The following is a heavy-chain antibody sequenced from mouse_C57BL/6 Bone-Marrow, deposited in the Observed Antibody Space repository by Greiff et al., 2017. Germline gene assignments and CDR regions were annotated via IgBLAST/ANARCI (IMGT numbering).Heavy chain of an antibody. Sequence: DVKLVESGGGLVQPGGSLKLSCAASGFTFSDYYMYWVRQTPEKRLEWVAYISNGGGSTYYPDTVKGRFNISRDNAKNTRYLQMSRLKSEDTAMYYCARITTVVATDAMDYWGQGTSVTVSS. CDR2: ISNGGGST. CDR3: ARITTVVATDAMDY. J-gene: IGHJ4*01. V-gene: IGHV5-12*01. CDR1: GFTFSDYY. D-gene: IGHD1-1*01.